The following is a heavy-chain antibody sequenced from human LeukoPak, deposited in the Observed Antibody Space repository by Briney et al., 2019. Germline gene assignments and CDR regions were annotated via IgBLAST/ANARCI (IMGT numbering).Heavy chain of an antibody. J-gene: IGHJ4*02. Sequence: GGSLRLSCAASGFTFSSYDMSWVRQAPGKGLEWVSAISGSGGSTYYADSVKGRFTISRDNSKNTLYLQMNSLRAEDTAVYYCAKRGRAFGGVIVPNFDYWGQGTLVTVSS. CDR1: GFTFSSYD. CDR2: ISGSGGST. V-gene: IGHV3-23*01. CDR3: AKRGRAFGGVIVPNFDY. D-gene: IGHD3-16*02.